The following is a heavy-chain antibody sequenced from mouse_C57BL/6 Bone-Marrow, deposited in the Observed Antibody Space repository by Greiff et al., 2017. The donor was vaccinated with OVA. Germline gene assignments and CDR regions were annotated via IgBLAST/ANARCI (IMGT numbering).Heavy chain of an antibody. J-gene: IGHJ1*03. CDR2: IHPNSGST. Sequence: VKLQQPGAELVKPGASVKLSCKASGYTFTSYWMHWVKQRPGQGLEWIGMIHPNSGSTNYNEKFKSKATLTVDKSSSTAYMQLSSLTSEDSAVYYGARPGTTVVRYFDVWGTGTTVTVSS. D-gene: IGHD1-1*01. CDR3: ARPGTTVVRYFDV. V-gene: IGHV1-64*01. CDR1: GYTFTSYW.